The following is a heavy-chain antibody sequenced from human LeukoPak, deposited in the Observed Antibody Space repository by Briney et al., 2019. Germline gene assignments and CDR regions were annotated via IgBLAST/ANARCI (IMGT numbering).Heavy chain of an antibody. CDR2: IYYSGST. Sequence: SETLSLTRTVSGGSISSYYWSWIRQPPGKGLEWIGYIYYSGSTNYNPSLKSRVTVSVDTSKNQFSLKLSSVTAADTAVYYCAGGPGIAPTGYWGQGTLVTVSS. J-gene: IGHJ4*02. D-gene: IGHD6-13*01. V-gene: IGHV4-59*01. CDR1: GGSISSYY. CDR3: AGGPGIAPTGY.